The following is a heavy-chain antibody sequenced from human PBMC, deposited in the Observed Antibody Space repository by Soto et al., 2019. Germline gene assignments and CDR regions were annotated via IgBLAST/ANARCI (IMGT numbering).Heavy chain of an antibody. V-gene: IGHV5-51*01. CDR2: LYPADSDA. CDR1: GYTFANSW. CDR3: ATLAARCSHSLDF. J-gene: IGHJ4*02. Sequence: DVQLVQSGAELKKPGASLKISCKGSGYTFANSWIGWVRQMPGKGLEWMGILYPADSDAKYRPSFEGQVTMSADKSTNTAHLQWTSLKASDTAMYYCATLAARCSHSLDFWGQGTLVTVSS. D-gene: IGHD2-15*01.